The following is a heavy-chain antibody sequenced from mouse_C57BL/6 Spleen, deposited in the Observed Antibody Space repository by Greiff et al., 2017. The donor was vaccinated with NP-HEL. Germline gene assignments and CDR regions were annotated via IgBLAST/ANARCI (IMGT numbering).Heavy chain of an antibody. CDR1: GYTFTDYY. J-gene: IGHJ4*01. Sequence: EVQLQQSGPELVKPGASVKISCKASGYTFTDYYMNWVKQSHGKSLEWIGDINPNNGGTSYNQKFKGKATLTVDKSSSTAYMELRSLTSEDSAVYYCASPTMVTALAMDYWGQGTSVTVSS. V-gene: IGHV1-26*01. D-gene: IGHD2-9*01. CDR3: ASPTMVTALAMDY. CDR2: INPNNGGT.